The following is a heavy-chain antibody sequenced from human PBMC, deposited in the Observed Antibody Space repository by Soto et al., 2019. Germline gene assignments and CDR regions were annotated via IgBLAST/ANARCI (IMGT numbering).Heavy chain of an antibody. Sequence: SQTLSLTCAISGDSVSSNSAAWNWIRQSPSRGLEWLGRTYYRSKWYNDYAVSVKSRITINPDTSKNQFSLQLNSVTPEDTAVYYCAREVVVVVAATHLSWFDPWGQGTLVTVSS. D-gene: IGHD2-15*01. CDR2: TYYRSKWYN. CDR1: GDSVSSNSAA. V-gene: IGHV6-1*01. CDR3: AREVVVVVAATHLSWFDP. J-gene: IGHJ5*02.